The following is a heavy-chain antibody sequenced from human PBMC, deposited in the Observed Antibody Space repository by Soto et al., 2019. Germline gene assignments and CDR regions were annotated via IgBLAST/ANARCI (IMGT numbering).Heavy chain of an antibody. J-gene: IGHJ4*02. CDR1: GFTFSSYG. Sequence: QVQLVDTGGGVVQPGRSLRLSCAASGFTFSSYGMHWVRQAPGQVLEWVAVIAYDGSNKYYADSVKGRFTISSDNSKNTLYLQMNSLSAENTAVYYCAAALGRRSGWYGGYFDYWGQGTLVTVFS. CDR2: IAYDGSNK. CDR3: AAALGRRSGWYGGYFDY. V-gene: IGHV3-30*03. D-gene: IGHD6-13*01.